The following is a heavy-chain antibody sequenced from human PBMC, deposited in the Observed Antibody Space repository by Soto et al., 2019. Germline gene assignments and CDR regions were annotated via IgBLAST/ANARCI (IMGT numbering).Heavy chain of an antibody. Sequence: VGSLRLSCAASEFIFSSYAMSWVRQAPGKGPEWVAVISDTGGGTYYADSVKGRFTISRDNSKNTLYLQMNSLRAEDTGLYYCVKDAGGGPYSTAWYEFDYWGQRTHVTVSS. CDR1: EFIFSSYA. CDR3: VKDAGGGPYSTAWYEFDY. D-gene: IGHD2-2*01. CDR2: ISDTGGGT. J-gene: IGHJ4*02. V-gene: IGHV3-23*01.